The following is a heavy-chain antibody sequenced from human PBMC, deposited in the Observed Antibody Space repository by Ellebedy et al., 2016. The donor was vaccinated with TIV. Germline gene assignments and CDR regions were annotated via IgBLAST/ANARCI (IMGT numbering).Heavy chain of an antibody. J-gene: IGHJ6*02. Sequence: GESLKISXKGSGYTFTSYWIGWVRQMPGKGLEWMGIIYPGDSDTRYSPSFQGQVTISADKSISTAYLQWSSLKASDTAMYYCAIGPSPYSSPSNYYYYGMDVWGQGTTVTVSS. D-gene: IGHD6-13*01. V-gene: IGHV5-51*01. CDR3: AIGPSPYSSPSNYYYYGMDV. CDR1: GYTFTSYW. CDR2: IYPGDSDT.